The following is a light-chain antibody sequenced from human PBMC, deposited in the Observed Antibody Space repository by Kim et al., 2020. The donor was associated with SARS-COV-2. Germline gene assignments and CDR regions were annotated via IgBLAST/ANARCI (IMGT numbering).Light chain of an antibody. J-gene: IGLJ2*01. CDR3: NSYTSNSNLDML. V-gene: IGLV2-14*03. Sequence: QSALTQPASVSGSPGQSITISCTGTSSDVGGHNYVSWYQQHPGKAPKLMIYDVSHRPSGVSNRFSGSKSGNTASLTISGLQAEDEADYYCNSYTSNSNLDMLFGGGTQLTVL. CDR1: SSDVGGHNY. CDR2: DVS.